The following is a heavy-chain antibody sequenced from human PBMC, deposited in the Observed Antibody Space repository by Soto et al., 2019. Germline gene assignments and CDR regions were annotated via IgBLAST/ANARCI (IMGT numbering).Heavy chain of an antibody. CDR2: IYYSGST. J-gene: IGHJ5*02. CDR3: ARLKAAAGTRFDP. V-gene: IGHV4-59*01. D-gene: IGHD6-13*01. Sequence: SETLSLTCTVSGGSISSYYWSWIRQPPGNGLEWIGYIYYSGSTNYNPSLKSRVTISVDTSKNQFSLKLSSVTAADTAVYYCARLKAAAGTRFDPWGQGTLVTVSS. CDR1: GGSISSYY.